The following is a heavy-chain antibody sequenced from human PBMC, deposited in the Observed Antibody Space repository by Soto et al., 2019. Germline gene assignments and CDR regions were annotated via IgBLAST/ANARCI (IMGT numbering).Heavy chain of an antibody. CDR1: GASISSRSSY. CDR3: ATTRGIAVGGSFDH. D-gene: IGHD6-13*01. J-gene: IGHJ5*02. CDR2: FYSGST. V-gene: IGHV4-39*01. Sequence: SETLSLTCIVSGASISSRSSYWGWIRQPPGKGLEWVGTFYSGSTYSNPSLKSRVTISVDTSKNQFSLKLSSVAAEDTAIYYCATTRGIAVGGSFDHWGQGTLVTVSS.